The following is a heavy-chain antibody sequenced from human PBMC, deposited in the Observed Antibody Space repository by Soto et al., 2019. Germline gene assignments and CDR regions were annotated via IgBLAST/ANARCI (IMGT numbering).Heavy chain of an antibody. CDR1: GFTFSSYA. Sequence: GGSLRLSCAASGFTFSSYAMHWVRQALGKGLEWVAVISYDGSNKYYADSVKGRFTISRDNSKNTLYLQMNSLRAEDTAVYYCARAGYYYDSSGYYYFDYWGQGTLVTVSS. D-gene: IGHD3-22*01. CDR2: ISYDGSNK. J-gene: IGHJ4*02. CDR3: ARAGYYYDSSGYYYFDY. V-gene: IGHV3-30-3*01.